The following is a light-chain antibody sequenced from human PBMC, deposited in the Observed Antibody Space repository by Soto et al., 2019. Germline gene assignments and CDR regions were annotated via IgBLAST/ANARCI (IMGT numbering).Light chain of an antibody. CDR2: EVN. V-gene: IGLV2-8*01. Sequence: QSVLTQPPSASGSPGQSVTISCTGTSSDIGRYNYVSWYQQHPGKAPKLIIYEVNKRPSEVPDRFSGSKSGNTASLTVSGLQTEDEADYYCCTFTGTTIGVFGGGTKVTVL. CDR3: CTFTGTTIGV. CDR1: SSDIGRYNY. J-gene: IGLJ2*01.